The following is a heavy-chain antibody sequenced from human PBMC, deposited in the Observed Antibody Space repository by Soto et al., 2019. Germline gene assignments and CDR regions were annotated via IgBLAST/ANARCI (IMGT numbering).Heavy chain of an antibody. D-gene: IGHD6-19*01. V-gene: IGHV4-59*08. Sequence: PSETLSLTCPVSGGSISSYYWSWIRQPPGKGLEWIGYIYYSGSTNYNPSLKSRVTISVDTSKNQFSLNLSSVTAADTAVYYCARLSYNSGWTDYWGQGTLVTVSS. CDR3: ARLSYNSGWTDY. CDR2: IYYSGST. J-gene: IGHJ4*02. CDR1: GGSISSYY.